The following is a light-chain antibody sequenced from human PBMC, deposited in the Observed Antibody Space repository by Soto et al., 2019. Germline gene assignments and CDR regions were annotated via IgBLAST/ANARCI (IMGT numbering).Light chain of an antibody. CDR2: DVS. CDR1: GSNIGGYNF. J-gene: IGLJ2*01. V-gene: IGLV2-14*03. CDR3: SSYTTSSTYL. Sequence: QSALTKPASVSGYPGQSITISCTGAGSNIGGYNFVSWFQHHPDKAPKLIIFDVSSRPSGVSDRFSGSKSGNTASLTISGLQAEDEDDYYCSSYTTSSTYLFGGGTKVTVL.